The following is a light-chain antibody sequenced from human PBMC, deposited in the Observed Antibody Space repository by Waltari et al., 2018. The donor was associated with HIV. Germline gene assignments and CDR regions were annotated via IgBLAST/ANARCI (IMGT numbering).Light chain of an antibody. V-gene: IGKV1-12*02. CDR3: QQATSFPYT. CDR2: AAS. Sequence: IQMTQSPSSVSVSVGGGVSINCRASQNIGRSLAWYQLKPGKAPKLLVYAASRLNDGVPARFLATGSKSNFTLDINNLQSEDFAVYVCQQATSFPYTFG. CDR1: QNIGRS. J-gene: IGKJ2*01.